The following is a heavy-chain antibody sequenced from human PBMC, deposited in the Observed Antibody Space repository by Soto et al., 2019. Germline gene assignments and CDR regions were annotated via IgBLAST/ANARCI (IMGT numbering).Heavy chain of an antibody. Sequence: ASVKVSCKASGYTFTSYYMHWVRQAPGQGLEWMGIINPSGGGTSYAQKFQGRVTMTRDTSTSTVYMELSSLRSEDTAVYYCAREDGSGSQSYGMDVWGKGTTVTVSS. V-gene: IGHV1-46*01. CDR1: GYTFTSYY. CDR3: AREDGSGSQSYGMDV. D-gene: IGHD3-10*01. CDR2: INPSGGGT. J-gene: IGHJ6*04.